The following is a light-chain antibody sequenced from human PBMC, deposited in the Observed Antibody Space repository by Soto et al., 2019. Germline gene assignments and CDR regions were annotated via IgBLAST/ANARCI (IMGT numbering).Light chain of an antibody. Sequence: ALTQPPSASGSPGQSVTISCTGTKNDIGVYDFVSWYQHHPGKAPRLIIYEVSNRPSGVSNRFSGSKSGNTASLTISGLQAEDEADYYCSSYTSSSTRVFGTGTKLTVL. CDR1: KNDIGVYDF. J-gene: IGLJ1*01. CDR3: SSYTSSSTRV. CDR2: EVS. V-gene: IGLV2-14*01.